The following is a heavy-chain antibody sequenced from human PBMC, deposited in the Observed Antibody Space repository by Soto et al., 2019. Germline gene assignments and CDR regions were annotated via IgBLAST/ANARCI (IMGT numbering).Heavy chain of an antibody. CDR1: GFTFSGSA. CDR2: IRSKANSYAT. V-gene: IGHV3-73*01. D-gene: IGHD6-13*01. Sequence: GGSLRLSCAASGFTFSGSAMHWVRQASGKGLEWVGRIRSKANSYATAYAASVKGRFTISRDDSKNTAYLQMNSLKTEDTAVYYCTRRNGQQLAFDIWGQGTMDTVSS. CDR3: TRRNGQQLAFDI. J-gene: IGHJ3*02.